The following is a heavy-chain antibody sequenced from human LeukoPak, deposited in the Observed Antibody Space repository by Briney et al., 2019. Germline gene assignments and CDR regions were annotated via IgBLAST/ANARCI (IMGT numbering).Heavy chain of an antibody. V-gene: IGHV3-21*01. CDR1: GLTFFNYI. CDR2: ISSSSSYI. J-gene: IGHJ5*02. Sequence: GGSLRHSVAASGLTFFNYIMNGVGQPPGKGRGWVSSISSSSSYIYYADSVKGRFTISRDNAKNSLYLQMNSLRAEDTAVYYCARGAAAAPNWFDPWGQGTLVTVSS. D-gene: IGHD6-13*01. CDR3: ARGAAAAPNWFDP.